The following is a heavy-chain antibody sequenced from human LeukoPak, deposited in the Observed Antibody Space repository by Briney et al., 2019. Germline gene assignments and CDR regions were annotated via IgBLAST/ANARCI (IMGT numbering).Heavy chain of an antibody. CDR2: ISGSGGST. V-gene: IGHV3-23*01. CDR1: GFTFSTYG. D-gene: IGHD1-26*01. Sequence: GGSLRLSCEASGFTFSTYGMSWVRQAPGKGLEWVSAISGSGGSTYCADSVKGRVTISRDNSKNTLYLQVNSLRVEDTAVYYCAKDRLGAMMYFDFWGQGTLVTVSS. CDR3: AKDRLGAMMYFDF. J-gene: IGHJ4*02.